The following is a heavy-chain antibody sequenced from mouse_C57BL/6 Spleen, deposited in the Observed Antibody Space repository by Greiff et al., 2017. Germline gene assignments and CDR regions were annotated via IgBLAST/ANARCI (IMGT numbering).Heavy chain of an antibody. J-gene: IGHJ3*01. V-gene: IGHV1-82*01. CDR2: IYPGDGDT. Sequence: VKLVESGPELVQPGASVKISCKASGYAFSSSWMNWVKQRPGKGLEWIGRIYPGDGDTNYNGKFKGKATLTADKSSSTAYMQLSSLTSEDSAVYFCARHPFAYWGQGTLVTVSA. CDR3: ARHPFAY. CDR1: GYAFSSSW.